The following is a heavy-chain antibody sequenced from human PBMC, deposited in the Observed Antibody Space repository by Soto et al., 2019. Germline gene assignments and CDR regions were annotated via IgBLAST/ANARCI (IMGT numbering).Heavy chain of an antibody. Sequence: PGGSLRLSCAASGFTLTDFAMHWVRQAPGKGLEWVTIISYDGNNEYYAASVKGRFTISRDNSKNTLHLQMNSLRAEDTAVYYCARRAYDSYYGMDVWGQGTTVTVS. V-gene: IGHV3-30-3*01. J-gene: IGHJ6*01. CDR3: ARRAYDSYYGMDV. CDR2: ISYDGNNE. D-gene: IGHD3-22*01. CDR1: GFTLTDFA.